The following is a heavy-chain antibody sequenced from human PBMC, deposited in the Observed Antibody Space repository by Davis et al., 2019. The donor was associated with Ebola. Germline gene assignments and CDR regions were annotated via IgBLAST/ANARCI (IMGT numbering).Heavy chain of an antibody. CDR2: ISYDGSNK. CDR1: GFTFSSYA. J-gene: IGHJ4*02. CDR3: ARNRLGWKWELGY. V-gene: IGHV3-30-3*01. D-gene: IGHD1-26*01. Sequence: SLIISCAASGFTFSSYAMHWLRQAPGKRLEWVAVISYDGSNKYYADSVMGRFTTSRDNSKNTLYLQMNSLRAEDTAVYYCARNRLGWKWELGYWGQGTLVTVSS.